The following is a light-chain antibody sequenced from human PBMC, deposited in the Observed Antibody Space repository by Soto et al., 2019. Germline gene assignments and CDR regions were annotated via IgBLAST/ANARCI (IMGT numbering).Light chain of an antibody. Sequence: QSVLTQPASVSGSPGQSITISCTGTSSDVGAYDFVSWYQQHPDKAPKLMIYEVSNRPSGVSNRFSGSKSVNTGTLTISGPQAEDDTDYYCSSYTSSSTRVFGTGTMVTVL. CDR2: EVS. V-gene: IGLV2-14*03. CDR3: SSYTSSSTRV. CDR1: SSDVGAYDF. J-gene: IGLJ1*01.